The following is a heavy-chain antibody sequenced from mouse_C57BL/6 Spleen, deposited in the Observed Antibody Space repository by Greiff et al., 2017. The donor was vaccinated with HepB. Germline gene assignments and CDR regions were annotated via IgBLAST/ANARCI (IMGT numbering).Heavy chain of an antibody. V-gene: IGHV5-16*01. CDR3: ARGRNYYGSSEGFAY. CDR2: INYDGSST. Sequence: EVKVEESEGGLVQPGSSMKLSCTVSGFTFSDYYMAWVRQVPEKGLEWVANINYDGSSTYYLDSLKSRFIISRDNAKNILYLQMSSLKSEDTATYYCARGRNYYGSSEGFAYWGQGTLVTVSA. D-gene: IGHD1-1*01. CDR1: GFTFSDYY. J-gene: IGHJ3*01.